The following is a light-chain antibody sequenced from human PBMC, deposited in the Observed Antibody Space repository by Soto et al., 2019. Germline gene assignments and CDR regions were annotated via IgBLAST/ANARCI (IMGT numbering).Light chain of an antibody. CDR1: QSVTSNF. CDR3: QQYGSSPRT. J-gene: IGKJ5*01. Sequence: EIVLPQSPGTLSLSPGERATLSCRASQSVTSNFLAWYQHTPGQAPRLLIYDASSRAAGIPDRFSGSGSGTDFILTISRLEPGDFAVYYCQQYGSSPRTFGQGTRLEIK. V-gene: IGKV3-20*01. CDR2: DAS.